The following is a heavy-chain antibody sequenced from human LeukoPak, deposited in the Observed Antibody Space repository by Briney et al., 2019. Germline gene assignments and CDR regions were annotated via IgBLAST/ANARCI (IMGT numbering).Heavy chain of an antibody. V-gene: IGHV1-18*01. CDR2: ISAYNGNT. CDR3: ARDPYSSSWYYYYYYYMDV. D-gene: IGHD6-13*01. CDR1: GYTFTSYG. J-gene: IGHJ6*03. Sequence: GASVKVSCKASGYTFTSYGISWVRQAPGQGLEWMGWISAYNGNTNYAQKLQGRVTMTTDTSTSTAYMELRSLRSDDTAVYYCARDPYSSSWYYYYYYYMDVWGKGTTVTISS.